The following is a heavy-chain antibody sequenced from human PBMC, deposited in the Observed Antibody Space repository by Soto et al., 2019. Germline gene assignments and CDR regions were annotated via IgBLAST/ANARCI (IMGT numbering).Heavy chain of an antibody. Sequence: PGGSLRLSCVASGFTFGSHWMHWVRQAPGKGLIWVSRINSDGISTSYADAVRGRFTISRDNAKNTVYLQMNRLRVDDTAVYFCVRDRAAADLWGPGTLVTVSS. D-gene: IGHD6-25*01. CDR3: VRDRAAADL. J-gene: IGHJ5*02. CDR2: INSDGIST. V-gene: IGHV3-74*01. CDR1: GFTFGSHW.